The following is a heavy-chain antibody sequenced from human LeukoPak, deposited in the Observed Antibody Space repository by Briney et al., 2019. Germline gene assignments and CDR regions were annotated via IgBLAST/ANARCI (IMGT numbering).Heavy chain of an antibody. Sequence: SVKVSCKASGYTFTSYYMHWVRQAPGQGLEWMGGIIPIFGTANYAQKFQGRVTITADESTSTAYMELSSLRSEDTAVYYCARGELRFLEWDWGQGTLVTVSS. CDR3: ARGELRFLEWD. D-gene: IGHD3-3*01. V-gene: IGHV1-69*13. CDR2: IIPIFGTA. CDR1: GYTFTSYY. J-gene: IGHJ4*02.